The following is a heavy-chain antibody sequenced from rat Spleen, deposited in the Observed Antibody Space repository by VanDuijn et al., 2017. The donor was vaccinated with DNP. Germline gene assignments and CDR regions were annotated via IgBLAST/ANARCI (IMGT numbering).Heavy chain of an antibody. J-gene: IGHJ2*01. V-gene: IGHV5-27*01. CDR2: IGSPAYAP. Sequence: EVQLVESGGGLVQPGRSLKLSCAASGFTFSNHYMAWVRQTPKKGLEWVAYIGSPAYAPYYTDSVKGRFAISRDNTKSPLYLQMNSLRSEDMATYYCATPAYWGQGVMVTVSS. CDR3: ATPAY. CDR1: GFTFSNHY.